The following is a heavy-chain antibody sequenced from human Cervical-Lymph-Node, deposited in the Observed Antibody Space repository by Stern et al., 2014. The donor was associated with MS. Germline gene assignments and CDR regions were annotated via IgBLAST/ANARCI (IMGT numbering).Heavy chain of an antibody. J-gene: IGHJ4*02. V-gene: IGHV3-21*01. D-gene: IGHD3-16*01. CDR2: ISSNGTYT. Sequence: EVQLVESGGGLVKPGRSLRLPCAASGFTFSDYSMNWVRQAPGKGPEWVSSISSNGTYTSLADSVKGRFTVSRDNAKNSLFLQMNSLRAEDTAVYYCARRGGIYYLDFWGPGTLVTVSS. CDR3: ARRGGIYYLDF. CDR1: GFTFSDYS.